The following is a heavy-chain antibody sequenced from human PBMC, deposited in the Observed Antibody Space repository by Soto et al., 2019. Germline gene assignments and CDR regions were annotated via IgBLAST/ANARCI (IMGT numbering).Heavy chain of an antibody. CDR1: GGSISSYY. Sequence: QVQLQESGPGLVKPSETLSLTCTVSGGSISSYYWSWIRQPQGKGLEWIGYIYYSGSTNYNPSLKSRVTISVDTAKNQFSLKLSSVTAADTAVYYCARRYDFWSGYLYCYYMDVWGKGTTVTVSS. CDR3: ARRYDFWSGYLYCYYMDV. J-gene: IGHJ6*03. D-gene: IGHD3-3*01. CDR2: IYYSGST. V-gene: IGHV4-59*08.